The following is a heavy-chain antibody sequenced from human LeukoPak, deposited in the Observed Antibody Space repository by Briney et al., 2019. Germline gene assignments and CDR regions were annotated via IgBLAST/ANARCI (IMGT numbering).Heavy chain of an antibody. J-gene: IGHJ5*02. CDR1: GGSISSGGYS. Sequence: SQTLSLTCAVSGGSISSGGYSWSWIRQPPGKGLEWIGYIYHSGSTYYNPSLKSRVTISVDRSKNQFSLKLSSVTAADTAVYYCARGRGKYYGSGSYYQGRFDPWGQGTLVTVSS. V-gene: IGHV4-30-2*01. D-gene: IGHD3-10*01. CDR3: ARGRGKYYGSGSYYQGRFDP. CDR2: IYHSGST.